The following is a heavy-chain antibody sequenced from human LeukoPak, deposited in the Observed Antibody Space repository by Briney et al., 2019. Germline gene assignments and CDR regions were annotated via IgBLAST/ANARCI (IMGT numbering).Heavy chain of an antibody. V-gene: IGHV3-7*01. CDR2: IKQDGSEK. J-gene: IGHJ6*03. Sequence: PGGSLRLSCAASGFTFSSYWMSWVRQAPGKGLEWVANIKQDGSEKYYVDSVKGRFTISRDNAKNSLYLQMNSLRAEDTAVYYCAREGSLTYYYYYMDVWGKGTTVTISS. D-gene: IGHD3-10*01. CDR3: AREGSLTYYYYYMDV. CDR1: GFTFSSYW.